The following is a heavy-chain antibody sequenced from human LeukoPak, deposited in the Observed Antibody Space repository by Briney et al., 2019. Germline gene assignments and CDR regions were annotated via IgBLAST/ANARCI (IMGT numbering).Heavy chain of an antibody. J-gene: IGHJ4*02. V-gene: IGHV3-64D*06. CDR1: RFSLSSYN. D-gene: IGHD3-10*01. CDR3: VRGLYGLGWDY. CDR2: VSSDWGTT. Sequence: GGSLRPSCSASRFSLSSYNMHWVRQAPGKGLEFVSGVSSDWGTTDYADSARDRFTISRDNSKNTLYLQMSSLRAEDTAIYYCVRGLYGLGWDYWGPGTLVTVSS.